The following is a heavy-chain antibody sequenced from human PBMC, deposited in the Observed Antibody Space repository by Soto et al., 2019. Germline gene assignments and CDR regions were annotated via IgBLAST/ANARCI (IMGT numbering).Heavy chain of an antibody. CDR3: EKEFQWELHAFDI. Sequence: GGSLRLSCAASGFTFSTYGMHWVHQAPGKGLEWVAVMGNDGITTFYADSVKGRFTISRDNSKNTLFLQMNSLRADDTAVYYCEKEFQWELHAFDIWGQGTMVTVS. CDR2: MGNDGITT. V-gene: IGHV3-30*02. J-gene: IGHJ3*02. D-gene: IGHD1-26*01. CDR1: GFTFSTYG.